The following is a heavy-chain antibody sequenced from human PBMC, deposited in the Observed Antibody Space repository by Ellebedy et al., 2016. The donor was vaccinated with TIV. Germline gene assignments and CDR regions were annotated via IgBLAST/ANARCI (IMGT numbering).Heavy chain of an antibody. J-gene: IGHJ4*02. Sequence: ASVKVSCKASGYTFTSYDINWVRQATGQGLEWMGWMNPNSGNTGYAQKFQGRVTMTRNTSISTAYMELSSLRSEDTAVYYCARGYDSSGYGLYWGQGTLVTVSS. CDR2: MNPNSGNT. CDR3: ARGYDSSGYGLY. CDR1: GYTFTSYD. V-gene: IGHV1-8*01. D-gene: IGHD3-22*01.